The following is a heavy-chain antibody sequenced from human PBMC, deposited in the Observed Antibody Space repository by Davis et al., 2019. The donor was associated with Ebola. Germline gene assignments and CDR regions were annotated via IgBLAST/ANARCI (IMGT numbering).Heavy chain of an antibody. Sequence: SETLSLTCTVSGYSISSGFSWGWIRQPPGKGLEWIGSMYHSGRANYSPSLKSRVTISADLSRNQFSLKLTSVTAADTAVYYCARQGTYSSNWFDPWGQGTLVTVSS. CDR2: MYHSGRA. D-gene: IGHD5-18*01. CDR3: ARQGTYSSNWFDP. J-gene: IGHJ5*02. CDR1: GYSISSGFS. V-gene: IGHV4-38-2*02.